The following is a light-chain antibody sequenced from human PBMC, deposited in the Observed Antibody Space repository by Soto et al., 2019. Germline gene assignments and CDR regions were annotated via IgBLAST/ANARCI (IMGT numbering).Light chain of an antibody. V-gene: IGLV1-36*01. Sequence: QSVLTQPPSVSEAPGQRVAISCSGSNVGNKPVNWYQHLPGKAPKLLLYYDDMLSSGVSDRFSGSKSGTSACLAISGLQYDDEGDYYCAIWDDSVDGWVFGGGTKLTVL. CDR3: AIWDDSVDGWV. J-gene: IGLJ3*02. CDR2: YDD. CDR1: NVGNKP.